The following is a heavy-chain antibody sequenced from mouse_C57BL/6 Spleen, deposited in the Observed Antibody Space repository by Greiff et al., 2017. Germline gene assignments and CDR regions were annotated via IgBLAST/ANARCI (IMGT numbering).Heavy chain of an antibody. Sequence: QVQLKQSGPGLVQPSQSLSITCTVSGFSLTSYGVHWVRQSPGKGLEWLGVIWSGGSTDYNAAFISRLSISKDNSKSQVFFKMNSLQADDTAIYYCASPYYGSSYGYYAMDYWGQGTSVTVSS. J-gene: IGHJ4*01. D-gene: IGHD1-1*01. CDR2: IWSGGST. V-gene: IGHV2-2*01. CDR3: ASPYYGSSYGYYAMDY. CDR1: GFSLTSYG.